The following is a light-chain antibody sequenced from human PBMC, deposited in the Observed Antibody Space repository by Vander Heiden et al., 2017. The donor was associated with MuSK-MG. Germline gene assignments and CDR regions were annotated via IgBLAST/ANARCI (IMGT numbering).Light chain of an antibody. J-gene: IGLJ3*02. CDR3: ATWDKSLSAWL. CDR1: SSNMGSNY. CDR2: KEK. Sequence: QSVLTQTPSASGPPGQRVTISCSGSSSNMGSNYVYGDQHLPVTSPKLLIFKEKQRTSGVPDLFSGAKAGTSASRAISGLWADEEADYYCATWDKSLSAWLFGGGTKLTVL. V-gene: IGLV1-47*03.